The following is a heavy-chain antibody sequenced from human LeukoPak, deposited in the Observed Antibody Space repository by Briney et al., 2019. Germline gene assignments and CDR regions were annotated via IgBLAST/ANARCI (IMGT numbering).Heavy chain of an antibody. V-gene: IGHV3-11*01. J-gene: IGHJ4*02. CDR1: GFTFSDYY. D-gene: IGHD6-6*01. CDR3: ARYSSSSALFY. CDR2: ISSSGTTI. Sequence: GGSLRLSCAASGFTFSDYYMSWIRQAPGKGLEWVPYISSSGTTIHYADSVKGRFTISRDNAKNSLYLQMNSLRADDTAVYYCARYSSSSALFYWGQGTLVTVSS.